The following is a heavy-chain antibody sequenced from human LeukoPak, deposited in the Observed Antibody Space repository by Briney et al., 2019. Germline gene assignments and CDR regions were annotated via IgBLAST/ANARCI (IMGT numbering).Heavy chain of an antibody. CDR2: ISGSGSRT. CDR3: AKLAYCSSTSCYPWDY. J-gene: IGHJ4*02. V-gene: IGHV3-23*01. Sequence: GGSLRLSCAASGITFSNYVMTWVRQAPGKGLEWVSAISGSGSRTDYADSVKGRFTISRDNSKNTLYMQMNSLRAEDTAVYYCAKLAYCSSTSCYPWDYWGQGTLVTVSS. CDR1: GITFSNYV. D-gene: IGHD2-2*01.